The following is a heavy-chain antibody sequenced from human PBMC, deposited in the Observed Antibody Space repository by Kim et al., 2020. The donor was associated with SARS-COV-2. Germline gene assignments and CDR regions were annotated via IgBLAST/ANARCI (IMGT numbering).Heavy chain of an antibody. J-gene: IGHJ4*02. CDR3: AKGGGRFYYDSFDY. V-gene: IGHV3-23*01. Sequence: ADSVKGRFTISRDNSKNPLYLQMNSLRAEDTAVYYCAKGGGRFYYDSFDYWGQGTLVTVSS. D-gene: IGHD3-22*01.